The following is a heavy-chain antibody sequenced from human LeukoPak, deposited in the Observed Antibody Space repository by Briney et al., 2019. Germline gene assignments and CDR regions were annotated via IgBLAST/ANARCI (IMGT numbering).Heavy chain of an antibody. D-gene: IGHD3-22*01. J-gene: IGHJ4*02. CDR2: ISAYNGNT. V-gene: IGHV1-18*01. CDR1: GYTFTSYG. Sequence: ASVKVSRKASGYTFTSYGISWVRQAPGQGLEWMGWISAYNGNTNYAQKLQGRVTMTTDTSTSTAYMELRSLRSDDTAVYYCARDGHGWYYDSSGFDYWGQGTLVTVSS. CDR3: ARDGHGWYYDSSGFDY.